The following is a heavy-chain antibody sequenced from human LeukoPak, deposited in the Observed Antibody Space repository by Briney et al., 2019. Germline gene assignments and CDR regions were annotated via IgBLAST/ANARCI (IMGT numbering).Heavy chain of an antibody. D-gene: IGHD4/OR15-4a*01. CDR2: IYYSGDT. Sequence: PSETLSLTCTVSRGSISGYSWSWIRQSPGGGLEWIGYIYYSGDTAYNPSLRSRVTLSVDTSKNRFSLQLRSVTTADTAVYYCVRGPYGASISKWFDPWGQGTQVTVSS. J-gene: IGHJ5*02. V-gene: IGHV4-59*01. CDR3: VRGPYGASISKWFDP. CDR1: RGSISGYS.